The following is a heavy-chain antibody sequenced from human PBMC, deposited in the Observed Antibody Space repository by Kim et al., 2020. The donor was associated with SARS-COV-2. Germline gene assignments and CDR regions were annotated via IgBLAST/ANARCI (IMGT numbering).Heavy chain of an antibody. Sequence: SETLSLTCTVSGGSISNYYWTWIRQPPGKGLEWIGYIYYSGSTSYNPSLKSRVTISIDTSKNQFSLKLSSVTPADTAVYYCARQSLVTAIQGTYQYYYGMDVWGQGTTVTVSS. J-gene: IGHJ6*02. CDR1: GGSISNYY. V-gene: IGHV4-59*13. D-gene: IGHD2-21*02. CDR3: ARQSLVTAIQGTYQYYYGMDV. CDR2: IYYSGST.